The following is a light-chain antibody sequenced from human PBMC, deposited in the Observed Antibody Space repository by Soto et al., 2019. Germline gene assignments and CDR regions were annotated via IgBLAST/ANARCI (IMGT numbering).Light chain of an antibody. Sequence: EIVLTQSPGTLSLSPGERATLSCRASQSVSTRSLAWYQQKPGQAPRLLISGASSRAADIPDRFSGSGSGTDFTLTINRLEPEDFAVYYCQQYDNSPLTFGQGTKVE. V-gene: IGKV3-20*01. CDR3: QQYDNSPLT. CDR2: GAS. CDR1: QSVSTRS. J-gene: IGKJ1*01.